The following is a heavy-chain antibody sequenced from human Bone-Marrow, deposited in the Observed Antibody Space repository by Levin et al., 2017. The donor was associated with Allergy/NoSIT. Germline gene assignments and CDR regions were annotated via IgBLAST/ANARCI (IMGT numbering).Heavy chain of an antibody. J-gene: IGHJ6*02. Sequence: PGGSLRLSCAASGFTFSAFEMNWIRQAPGKGLEWISYISSRDSTTFYADSVRGRFTISRDNAKNSLSLQMTSLRAEDTAIYYCAKEGYNDLFYFGVDVWGQGTTVTVSS. V-gene: IGHV3-48*03. CDR2: ISSRDSTT. D-gene: IGHD5-18*01. CDR1: GFTFSAFE. CDR3: AKEGYNDLFYFGVDV.